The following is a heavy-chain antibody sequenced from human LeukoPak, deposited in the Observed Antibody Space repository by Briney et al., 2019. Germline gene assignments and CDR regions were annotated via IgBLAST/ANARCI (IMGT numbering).Heavy chain of an antibody. J-gene: IGHJ5*02. CDR2: INHSGST. CDR3: ATYYYGSGSYYKEGYGYNWFDP. V-gene: IGHV4-34*01. D-gene: IGHD3-10*01. Sequence: SETLSLTCAVYGGSFSGYYWSWIRQPPGEGLEWIGEINHSGSTNYNPSLKSRVTISVDTSKNQFSLKLSSVTAADTAVYYCATYYYGSGSYYKEGYGYNWFDPWGQGTLVTVSS. CDR1: GGSFSGYY.